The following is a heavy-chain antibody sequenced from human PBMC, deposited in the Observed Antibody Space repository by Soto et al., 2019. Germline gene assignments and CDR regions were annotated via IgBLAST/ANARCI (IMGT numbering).Heavy chain of an antibody. CDR3: ARLGYCSSTSCGD. CDR1: GGTFSSYT. J-gene: IGHJ4*02. CDR2: IIPILGIA. Sequence: QVQLVQSGAEVKKPGSSVKVSCKASGGTFSSYTTSWVRQAPGQGLEWMGRIIPILGIANYAQKFQGRVTITADKSTSTAYMELSSLRSEDTAVYYCARLGYCSSTSCGDWGQGTLVTVSS. D-gene: IGHD2-2*01. V-gene: IGHV1-69*02.